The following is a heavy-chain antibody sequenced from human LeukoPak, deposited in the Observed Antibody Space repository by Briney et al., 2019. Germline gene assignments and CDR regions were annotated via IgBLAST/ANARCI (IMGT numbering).Heavy chain of an antibody. D-gene: IGHD3-3*02. CDR3: TTGIRGD. Sequence: GGSLRLSCAASGFIVTNAWMNWVRQAPGKGLEWVGRIRSKTDGGKTDYAAPVKGRFTISRDDSKNTLYLQMNSLKTEDTAIYYCTTGIRGDWGQGTLVTVSS. CDR2: IRSKTDGGKT. V-gene: IGHV3-15*07. J-gene: IGHJ4*02. CDR1: GFIVTNAW.